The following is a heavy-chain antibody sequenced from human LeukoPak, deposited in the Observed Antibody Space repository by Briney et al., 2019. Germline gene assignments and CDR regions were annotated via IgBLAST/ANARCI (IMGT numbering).Heavy chain of an antibody. CDR1: GFTFSSYA. J-gene: IGHJ6*02. Sequence: GGSLRLSCSASGFTFSSYAMHWVRQAPGKGLEYVSAISSNVGSRYYADSVKGRFTISRDNSKNTLYLQMSSLRAEDTAVCYCGRCAEICSYCSSTSCYKYGMDVWGQGTTVTVSS. D-gene: IGHD2-2*01. CDR2: ISSNVGSR. CDR3: GRCAEICSYCSSTSCYKYGMDV. V-gene: IGHV3-64D*09.